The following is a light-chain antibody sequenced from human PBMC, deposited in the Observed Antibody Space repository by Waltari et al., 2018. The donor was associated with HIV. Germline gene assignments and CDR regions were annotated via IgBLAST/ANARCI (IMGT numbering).Light chain of an antibody. V-gene: IGLV3-21*02. Sequence: SSVLTQPPSVSVAPGQTVSMTCEGNNVGSKDVHWYQQKPGQAPVLVVYDDSDRPSGIPGRFSGSKFGNTATLSISRVGVGDGADYFCQVLDIISGYVIFGGGNKLTVL. CDR2: DDS. CDR3: QVLDIISGYVI. CDR1: NVGSKD. J-gene: IGLJ2*01.